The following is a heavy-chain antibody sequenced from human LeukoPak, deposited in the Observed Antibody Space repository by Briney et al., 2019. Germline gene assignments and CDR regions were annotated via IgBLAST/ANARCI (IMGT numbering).Heavy chain of an antibody. CDR3: ARVRVTGYSNFAY. V-gene: IGHV3-30*14. J-gene: IGHJ4*02. CDR1: GFTFSSYA. D-gene: IGHD3-9*01. Sequence: GRSLRLSCAASGFTFSSYAMHWVRQAPGKGLEWVAVISYDGSNKYYADSVKGRFTISRDNSKNTVYLQMSSLRAEDTAVYYCARVRVTGYSNFAYWGQGTLVTVSS. CDR2: ISYDGSNK.